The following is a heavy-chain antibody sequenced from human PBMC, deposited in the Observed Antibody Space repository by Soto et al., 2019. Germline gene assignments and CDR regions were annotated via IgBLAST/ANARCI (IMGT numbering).Heavy chain of an antibody. D-gene: IGHD6-19*01. CDR2: IWYDGSNK. CDR1: GFTFSSYG. V-gene: IGHV3-33*01. J-gene: IGHJ5*02. Sequence: QVQLVESGGGVVQPGRSLRLSCAASGFTFSSYGMHWVRQAPGKGLEWVAVIWYDGSNKYYADSVKGRFTISRDNSKNTLYLRMNSLRAEDTSVYYCARDGGCRAVYTVGCNWFDPWGQGTLVTVS. CDR3: ARDGGCRAVYTVGCNWFDP.